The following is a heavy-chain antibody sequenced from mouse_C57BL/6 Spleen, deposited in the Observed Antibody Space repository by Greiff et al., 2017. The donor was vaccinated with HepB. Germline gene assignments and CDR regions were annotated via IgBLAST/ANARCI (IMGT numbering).Heavy chain of an antibody. CDR1: GFTFSSYA. Sequence: EVQWVESGGGLVKPGGSLKLSCAASGFTFSSYAMSWVRQTPEKRLEWVATISDGGSYTYYPDNVKGRFTISRDNAKNNLYLQMSHLKSEDTAMYYCARDPGFAYWGQGTLVTVSA. CDR2: ISDGGSYT. V-gene: IGHV5-4*01. CDR3: ARDPGFAY. J-gene: IGHJ3*01.